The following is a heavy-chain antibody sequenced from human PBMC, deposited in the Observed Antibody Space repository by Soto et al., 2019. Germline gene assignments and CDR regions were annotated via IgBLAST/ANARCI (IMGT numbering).Heavy chain of an antibody. V-gene: IGHV5-51*01. D-gene: IGHD2-2*01. Sequence: PGESLKISCKGSGYSFTSYWIGWVRQMPGKGLEWMGIIYPGDSDTRYSPSFQGQVTISADKSISTAYLQWSSLKASDTAMYYCARQDIVVVPAAMGGGYYYYYGMDVWGQGTTVTVSS. CDR1: GYSFTSYW. CDR2: IYPGDSDT. CDR3: ARQDIVVVPAAMGGGYYYYYGMDV. J-gene: IGHJ6*02.